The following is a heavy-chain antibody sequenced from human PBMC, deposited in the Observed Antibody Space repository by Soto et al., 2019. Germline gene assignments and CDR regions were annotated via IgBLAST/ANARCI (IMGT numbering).Heavy chain of an antibody. J-gene: IGHJ6*02. Sequence: QVQLQESGPGLVKPSQTLSLTCTVSGGSISSGDYYWSWIRQPPGKGLEWIGYIYYSGSTYYNPSLKSRVTISVDTSKNQFSLKLSSVTAADTAVYYCARADLDIVLVPAAIRDGMDVWGQGTTVTVS. V-gene: IGHV4-30-4*01. CDR3: ARADLDIVLVPAAIRDGMDV. CDR1: GGSISSGDYY. D-gene: IGHD2-2*02. CDR2: IYYSGST.